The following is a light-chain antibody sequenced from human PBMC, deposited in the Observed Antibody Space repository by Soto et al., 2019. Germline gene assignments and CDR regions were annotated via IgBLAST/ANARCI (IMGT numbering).Light chain of an antibody. J-gene: IGKJ2*01. Sequence: DIQMTQSPSTLSASVGDRVTITCRASQSISTWLAWYQQKPGKAPKLLIYKASSLESGVPSRFSGSGSGTDFTLTITSLQPEDFASYHCQQSYSSPPTFGQGTKLEIK. CDR1: QSISTW. V-gene: IGKV1-5*03. CDR2: KAS. CDR3: QQSYSSPPT.